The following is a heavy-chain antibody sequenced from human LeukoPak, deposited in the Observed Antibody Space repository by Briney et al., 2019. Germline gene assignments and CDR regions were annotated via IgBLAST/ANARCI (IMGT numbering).Heavy chain of an antibody. J-gene: IGHJ4*02. CDR2: IGSGGYT. V-gene: IGHV3-23*01. D-gene: IGHD3-10*01. CDR1: GFTLSNYD. Sequence: GGSLRLSCIASGFTLSNYDMTWVRQTPGKGLEYVSSIGSGGYTFYAGSVKGRFSISRDISQNTVYLQMNSLRAEDTAMYFCAKKLPRASYYFAFSGQGPLVTVSS. CDR3: AKKLPRASYYFAF.